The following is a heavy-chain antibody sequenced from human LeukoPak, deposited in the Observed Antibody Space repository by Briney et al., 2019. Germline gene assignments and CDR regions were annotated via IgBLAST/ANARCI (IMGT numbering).Heavy chain of an antibody. CDR2: ISSSGSTI. J-gene: IGHJ4*02. Sequence: PGGSLRLSCAASGFTFSSYEMTWVRQAPGKGLEWVSYISSSGSTIYYADSVKGRFTISRDNAKNSLYLQMNSLRAEDTAVYYCARASWATVVTPFDYWGQGTLVTVSS. CDR1: GFTFSSYE. CDR3: ARASWATVVTPFDY. D-gene: IGHD4-23*01. V-gene: IGHV3-48*03.